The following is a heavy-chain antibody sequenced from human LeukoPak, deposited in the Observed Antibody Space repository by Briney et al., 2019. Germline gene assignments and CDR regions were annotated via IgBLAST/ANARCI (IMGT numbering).Heavy chain of an antibody. CDR1: GGSISSGGYY. CDR2: IYYSGST. CDR3: ARDRPLLYCSGGSCYSGLDAFDI. D-gene: IGHD2-15*01. V-gene: IGHV4-31*03. J-gene: IGHJ3*02. Sequence: SETLSLTCTVSGGSISSGGYYWSWIRQHPGKGLEWIGYIYYSGSTYYNPSLKSRVTISVDTSKNQFSLKLSSVTAADTAVYYCARDRPLLYCSGGSCYSGLDAFDIWGQGTMVAVSS.